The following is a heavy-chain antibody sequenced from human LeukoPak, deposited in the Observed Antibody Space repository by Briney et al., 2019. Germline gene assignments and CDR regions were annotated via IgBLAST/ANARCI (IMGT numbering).Heavy chain of an antibody. CDR1: GGSISSYY. V-gene: IGHV4-4*07. Sequence: PSETLSLTCTVSGGSISSYYWSWIRQPAGKGLEWIGRIYTSGSTNYNPSLKSRVTMSVDTSKNQFSLKLSSVTAADTAVYCCARDESIAVAGTGGGFDYWGQGTLVTVSS. CDR2: IYTSGST. D-gene: IGHD6-19*01. CDR3: ARDESIAVAGTGGGFDY. J-gene: IGHJ4*02.